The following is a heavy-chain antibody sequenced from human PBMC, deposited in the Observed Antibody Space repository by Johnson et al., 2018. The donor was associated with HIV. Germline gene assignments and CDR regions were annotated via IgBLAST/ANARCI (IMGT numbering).Heavy chain of an antibody. CDR1: GFTFSSYA. D-gene: IGHD6-13*01. J-gene: IGHJ3*02. Sequence: QVPLVGSGGGLVQPWRSLRLDCAASGFTFSSYAMHWVRQAPGKGLEWVAVISYDGSNKYYADSVKGRFTISRDNSKNTLYLQMNSLRAEDTAVYYCASEIYRPRPSSSWYVGAFDIWGQGTMVTVSS. CDR2: ISYDGSNK. CDR3: ASEIYRPRPSSSWYVGAFDI. V-gene: IGHV3-30-3*01.